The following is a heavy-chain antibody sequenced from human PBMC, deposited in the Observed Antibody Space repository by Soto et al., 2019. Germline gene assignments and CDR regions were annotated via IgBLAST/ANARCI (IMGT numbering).Heavy chain of an antibody. Sequence: EVQLVESGGGLVQPGGSLRLSCGASGFTFGSYWIHWVRQAPGKGLMWVSRINHGGSNTGYADSVKGRFTLSRDNAKSTLSLQMNSLRVDDPAVYYCAFGTETWDGMDVWGQGTTVIVSS. CDR3: AFGTETWDGMDV. V-gene: IGHV3-74*01. CDR2: INHGGSNT. J-gene: IGHJ6*02. CDR1: GFTFGSYW. D-gene: IGHD1-1*01.